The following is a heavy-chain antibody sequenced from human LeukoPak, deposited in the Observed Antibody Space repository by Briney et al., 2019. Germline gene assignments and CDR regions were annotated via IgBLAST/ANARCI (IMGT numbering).Heavy chain of an antibody. CDR2: INWNGGST. CDR3: ARDKAERYNDFWSGPAGMDV. CDR1: GFTFDDYG. V-gene: IGHV3-20*01. D-gene: IGHD3-3*01. J-gene: IGHJ6*04. Sequence: GGSLRLSCAASGFTFDDYGMSWVRQAPGKGLEWVSGINWNGGSTGYADSVKGRFTISRDNAKNSLYLQMNSLRAEDTALYHCARDKAERYNDFWSGPAGMDVWGKGTTVTVSS.